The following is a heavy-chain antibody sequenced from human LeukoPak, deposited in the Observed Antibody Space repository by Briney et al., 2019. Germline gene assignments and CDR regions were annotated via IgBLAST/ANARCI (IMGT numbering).Heavy chain of an antibody. J-gene: IGHJ6*03. V-gene: IGHV4-39*07. Sequence: SSETLSLTCTVSGGSISSNSYYWGWIRQPPGKGLEWIGSIYHSGSTYYNSSLKSRVTISLDTSKNQFSLKLSSVTAEDTAVYYCARGGSGSYRNARDYYYYMDVWGKGTTVTVSS. CDR2: IYHSGST. CDR3: ARGGSGSYRNARDYYYYMDV. CDR1: GGSISSNSYY. D-gene: IGHD1-26*01.